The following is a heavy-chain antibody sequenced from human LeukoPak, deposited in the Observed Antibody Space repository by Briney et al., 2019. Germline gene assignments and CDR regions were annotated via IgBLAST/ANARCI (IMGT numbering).Heavy chain of an antibody. V-gene: IGHV1-2*02. Sequence: ASVKVSCKASGYTFSDYYMHWVRQAPGQGLEWMGWINPKSAGTTYAQKFRGRVTMTRDTSISTAYMELSSGRSNDTAIYYCARGRTMAPDFWGQGALVTVSS. J-gene: IGHJ4*02. CDR2: INPKSAGT. CDR1: GYTFSDYY. CDR3: ARGRTMAPDF. D-gene: IGHD3-10*01.